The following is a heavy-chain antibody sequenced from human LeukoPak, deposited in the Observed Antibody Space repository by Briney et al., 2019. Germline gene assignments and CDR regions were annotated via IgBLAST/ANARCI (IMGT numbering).Heavy chain of an antibody. V-gene: IGHV4-39*01. CDR3: ATPPYCGGDCAGYFDL. Sequence: SETLSLTCAVSGSSISSSSYYWGWIRQPPGKGLEWIGSIYYSGSTYYNPSLKSRVTISVDTSKNQFSLKLSSVTAADTAVYYCATPPYCGGDCAGYFDLWGRGTLVTVSS. J-gene: IGHJ2*01. CDR1: GSSISSSSYY. D-gene: IGHD2-21*02. CDR2: IYYSGST.